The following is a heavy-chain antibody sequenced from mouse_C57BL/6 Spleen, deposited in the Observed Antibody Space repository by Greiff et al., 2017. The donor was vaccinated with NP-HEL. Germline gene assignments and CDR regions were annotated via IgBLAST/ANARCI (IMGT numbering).Heavy chain of an antibody. J-gene: IGHJ1*03. CDR2: IYPGDGDT. CDR1: GYAFSSSW. Sequence: VQGVESGPELVKPGASVKISCKASGYAFSSSWMNWVKQRPGKGLEWIGRIYPGDGDTNYNGKFKGKATLTADKSSSTAYMQLSSLTSEDSAVYFCARGDGYYGYWYFDVWGTGTTVTVSS. V-gene: IGHV1-82*01. D-gene: IGHD2-3*01. CDR3: ARGDGYYGYWYFDV.